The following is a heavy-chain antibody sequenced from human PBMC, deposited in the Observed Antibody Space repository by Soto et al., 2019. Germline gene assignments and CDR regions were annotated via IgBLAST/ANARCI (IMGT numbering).Heavy chain of an antibody. CDR2: IYWDDDK. CDR3: PHRRGRVFDY. Sequence: QIILKGSGPTLVKPTQAVTLTCTFSGFSLRASGGGEGWIRQPPGKCMEWLALIYWDDDKRYSPCLKSRLTITKDTSKNQVVLTMTNMDPEDTATYYCPHRRGRVFDYWGQGTLVTVSS. D-gene: IGHD2-15*01. V-gene: IGHV2-5*02. CDR1: GFSLRASGGG. J-gene: IGHJ4*02.